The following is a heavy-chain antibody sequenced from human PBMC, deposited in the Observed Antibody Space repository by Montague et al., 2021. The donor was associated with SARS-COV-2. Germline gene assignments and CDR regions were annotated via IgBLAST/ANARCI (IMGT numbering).Heavy chain of an antibody. Sequence: SLRLSCAASGFTFVGYWMSWVRKPPGKGLEWVAHIKNDGSEKYYVDSVKGRFTISRDNAKNSRYLQMNSLSAEDTAVYYCARPRGCSGGSCSNFDYWGQGTLVPVSS. J-gene: IGHJ4*02. CDR1: GFTFVGYW. D-gene: IGHD2-15*01. V-gene: IGHV3-7*01. CDR2: IKNDGSEK. CDR3: ARPRGCSGGSCSNFDY.